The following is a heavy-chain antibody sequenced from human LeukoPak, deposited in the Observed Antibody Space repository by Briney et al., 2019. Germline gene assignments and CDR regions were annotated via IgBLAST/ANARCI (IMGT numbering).Heavy chain of an antibody. CDR2: IKEDGSEK. CDR1: GFTFSSYW. D-gene: IGHD2-2*01. Sequence: GGSLRLYCAASGFTFSSYWMSWVRQAAGKGLEWVANIKEDGSEKYYVDSVKGRFTISRDNAKNSLYLQMNSLRAEDAAVYYCARVRGSCRSTSCRNEYFDYWGQGTLVTVSS. J-gene: IGHJ4*02. V-gene: IGHV3-7*03. CDR3: ARVRGSCRSTSCRNEYFDY.